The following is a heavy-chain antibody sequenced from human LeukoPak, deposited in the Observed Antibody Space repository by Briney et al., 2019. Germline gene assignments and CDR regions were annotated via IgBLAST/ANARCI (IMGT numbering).Heavy chain of an antibody. CDR3: AKDRPLKGGFDP. J-gene: IGHJ5*02. V-gene: IGHV3-30*02. CDR2: IRSNGINT. Sequence: GGSLRLSCAASGFDLSTYEMNWVRQAPGKGLEWVAFIRSNGINTYYGDSVKGRFTISRDISKSTLYLQMNSLTTDDTALYFCAKDRPLKGGFDPWGQGSLVIVSS. CDR1: GFDLSTYE. D-gene: IGHD3-16*01.